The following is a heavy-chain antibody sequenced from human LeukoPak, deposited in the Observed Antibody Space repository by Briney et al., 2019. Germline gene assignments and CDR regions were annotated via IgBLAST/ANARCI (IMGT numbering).Heavy chain of an antibody. Sequence: VASVKVSCKASGSTFSSYAISWVRQAPGQGLEWMGGIIPIFGTANYAQKFQGRVTITTDESTSTAYMELSSLRSEDTAVYYCARGRGYSYGSDFDYWGQGTLVTVSS. J-gene: IGHJ4*02. V-gene: IGHV1-69*05. CDR1: GSTFSSYA. CDR3: ARGRGYSYGSDFDY. D-gene: IGHD5-18*01. CDR2: IIPIFGTA.